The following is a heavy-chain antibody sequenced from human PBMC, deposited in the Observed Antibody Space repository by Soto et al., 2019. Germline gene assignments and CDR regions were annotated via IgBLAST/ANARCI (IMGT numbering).Heavy chain of an antibody. Sequence: QVQLVQSGAEVEKPGASVKVSCKASGYSFTTYDINWMRQATGQGLEWMGWMDPNSGDTGYAQQFQGRVTMTRDTSIRTAYMELRSLRSDDTDLYYCARNRRKTGDFDYWGQGTLVTVSS. V-gene: IGHV1-8*01. CDR3: ARNRRKTGDFDY. J-gene: IGHJ4*02. CDR1: GYSFTTYD. CDR2: MDPNSGDT. D-gene: IGHD7-27*01.